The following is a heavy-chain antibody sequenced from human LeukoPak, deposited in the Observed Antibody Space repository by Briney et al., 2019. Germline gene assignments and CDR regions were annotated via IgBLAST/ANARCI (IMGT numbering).Heavy chain of an antibody. D-gene: IGHD2-15*01. Sequence: SEALSLTCSVSGGSISSGSYYWGWIRQPPGKGLEWIGSIYYSGSTYYNPSLKSQVTISVDTPKNRFSLKLTSVTAADTAVYFCARHADGAAFGYWGQGTLVTVSS. J-gene: IGHJ4*02. CDR1: GGSISSGSYY. V-gene: IGHV4-39*01. CDR3: ARHADGAAFGY. CDR2: IYYSGST.